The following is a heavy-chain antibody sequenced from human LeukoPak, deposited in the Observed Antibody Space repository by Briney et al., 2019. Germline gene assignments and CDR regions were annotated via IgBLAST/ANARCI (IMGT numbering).Heavy chain of an antibody. J-gene: IGHJ1*01. D-gene: IGHD3-22*01. V-gene: IGHV1-2*02. CDR2: INPNSGGT. CDR3: AREYGVPYDSSGYYRH. Sequence: KPGASVYVSCKASGYTSTGYYVHWVRQAPGQGLEWMGCINPNSGGTNYAQNFQGKVTMTRDTSISTAYVELSRLRSDDTAVYYCAREYGVPYDSSGYYRHWGQGTVVTVSS. CDR1: GYTSTGYY.